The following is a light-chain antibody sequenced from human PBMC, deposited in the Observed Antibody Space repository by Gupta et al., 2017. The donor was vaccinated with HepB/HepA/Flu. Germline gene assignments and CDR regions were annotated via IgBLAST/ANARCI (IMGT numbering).Light chain of an antibody. Sequence: QPALTQPPSASGSPGQSFTISCTGTITDVGGYNYVSWYQQHPGKAPKLLIYEVRKRPPGVSHRFSGSKSGNTASLTVSGLQADDEADYYCSSYAGSYNYVFGTGTKVTVL. CDR3: SSYAGSYNYV. CDR1: ITDVGGYNY. CDR2: EVR. V-gene: IGLV2-8*01. J-gene: IGLJ1*01.